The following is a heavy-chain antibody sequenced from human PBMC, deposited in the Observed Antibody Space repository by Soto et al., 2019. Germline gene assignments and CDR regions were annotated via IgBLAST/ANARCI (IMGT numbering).Heavy chain of an antibody. V-gene: IGHV3-33*01. Sequence: QVQLVESGGGVVQPGRSLRLSCAASGFTFSTYDMHWVRQAPGKGPEWVAVIWYDGSNKYYADSVKGRFTISRDNSKNTLYLQMNSLRAEDTAVYYCARSYNTGPTALDPWGQGTLVTVSS. CDR2: IWYDGSNK. D-gene: IGHD6-19*01. CDR1: GFTFSTYD. J-gene: IGHJ5*02. CDR3: ARSYNTGPTALDP.